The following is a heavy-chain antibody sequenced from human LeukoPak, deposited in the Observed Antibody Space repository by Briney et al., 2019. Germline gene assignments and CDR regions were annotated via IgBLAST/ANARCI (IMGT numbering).Heavy chain of an antibody. V-gene: IGHV4-59*01. J-gene: IGHJ3*02. CDR1: GGSISSYY. D-gene: IGHD6-13*01. CDR3: AREGIAAARNAFDI. Sequence: SETLSLTCTVSGGSISSYYWSWIRHPPGKGLEWIGYIYYSGSTNYNPSLKSRVTISVDTSKNQFSLKLGSVTAADTAVYYCAREGIAAARNAFDIWGQGTMVTVSS. CDR2: IYYSGST.